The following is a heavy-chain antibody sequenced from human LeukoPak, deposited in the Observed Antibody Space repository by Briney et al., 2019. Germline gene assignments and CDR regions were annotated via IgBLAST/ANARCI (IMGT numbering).Heavy chain of an antibody. CDR2: ITTGSTFA. J-gene: IGHJ4*02. V-gene: IGHV3-11*05. CDR3: ARAHGGNGVY. D-gene: IGHD4-23*01. CDR1: GFIFSDYY. Sequence: GGSLRLSCAASGFIFSDYYMSWIRQAPGKGLEWVSYITTGSTFANYADSVKGRFTISRDNAKNSLYLQMNSLRAEDTAVYYCARAHGGNGVYWGQGTLVTVSS.